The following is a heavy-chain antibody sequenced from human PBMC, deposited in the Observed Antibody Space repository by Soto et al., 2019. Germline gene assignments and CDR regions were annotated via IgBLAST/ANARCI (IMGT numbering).Heavy chain of an antibody. J-gene: IGHJ4*02. CDR3: ASQDYDILTGYYFFDY. D-gene: IGHD3-9*01. Sequence: SETLSLTCAVYGEALNSYYWSWIRQSPGQGLEWIGEIYDGGSTNYNPSLKSRVTISVDKSKNQFSLKLSSVTAADTAVYYCASQDYDILTGYYFFDYWGQGTLVTVSS. CDR2: IYDGGST. CDR1: GEALNSYY. V-gene: IGHV4-34*01.